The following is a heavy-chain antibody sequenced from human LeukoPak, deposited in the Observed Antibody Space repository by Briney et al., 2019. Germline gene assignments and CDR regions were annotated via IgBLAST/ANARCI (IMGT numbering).Heavy chain of an antibody. J-gene: IGHJ4*02. CDR1: GFTFSDYS. CDR2: SNSDGSNT. Sequence: SGGSLRLSCVTSGFTFSDYSISWVRQAPGKGLVCASRSNSDGSNTRYADSVKGRFTISRDNAKNTLYLQMNSLRAEDTAVYYCVRDGEGLEPLDYWGQGTLVTVSS. D-gene: IGHD1-1*01. V-gene: IGHV3-74*01. CDR3: VRDGEGLEPLDY.